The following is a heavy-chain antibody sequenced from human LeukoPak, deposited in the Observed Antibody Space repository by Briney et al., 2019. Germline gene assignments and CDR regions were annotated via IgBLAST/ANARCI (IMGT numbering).Heavy chain of an antibody. D-gene: IGHD3-22*01. V-gene: IGHV4-39*01. J-gene: IGHJ3*01. CDR3: AKAGVRYFDSSGLYAFDF. Sequence: SETLSLTCAVSGGSISSTGYCWAWIRQPPGTGLEWIVTIYYSGSTYHNTSLKSRITMSVDTSRNRFSLKLSSVDAADTAVYYCAKAGVRYFDSSGLYAFDFWGQGTTVTVSS. CDR1: GGSISSTGYC. CDR2: IYYSGST.